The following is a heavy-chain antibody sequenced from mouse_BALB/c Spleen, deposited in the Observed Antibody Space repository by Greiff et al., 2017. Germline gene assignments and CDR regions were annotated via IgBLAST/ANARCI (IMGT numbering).Heavy chain of an antibody. J-gene: IGHJ4*01. CDR3: ARGGGSSLDAMDY. D-gene: IGHD1-1*01. CDR1: GFTFSSYA. CDR2: ISSGGST. V-gene: IGHV5-6-5*01. Sequence: EVHLVESGGGLVKPGGSLKLSCAASGFTFSSYAMSWVRQTPEKRLEWVASISSGGSTYYPDSVKGRFTISRDNARNILYLQMSSLRSEDTAMYYCARGGGSSLDAMDYWGQGTSVTVSS.